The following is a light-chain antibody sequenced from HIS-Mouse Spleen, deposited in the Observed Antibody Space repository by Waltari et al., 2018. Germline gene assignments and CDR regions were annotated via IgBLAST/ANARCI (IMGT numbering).Light chain of an antibody. J-gene: IGLJ3*02. CDR2: EGS. CDR1: SSDVGSYNL. Sequence: QSALTQPASVSGSPGQSITIPCTGTSSDVGSYNLVSWYQQPPGKAPKLMIYEGSKRPSGVSNRFSGSKSGNTASLTISGLQAEDEADYYCCSYAGSSTLVFGGGTKLTVL. V-gene: IGLV2-23*01. CDR3: CSYAGSSTLV.